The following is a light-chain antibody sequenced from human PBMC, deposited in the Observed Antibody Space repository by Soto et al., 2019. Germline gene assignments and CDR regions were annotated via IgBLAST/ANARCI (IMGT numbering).Light chain of an antibody. CDR2: DAS. V-gene: IGKV1-5*01. CDR3: QQYNSYSPLT. J-gene: IGKJ4*01. CDR1: QSISSW. Sequence: DIQMTQSPTTLSASVGDRVTITCRASQSISSWLAWYQQKPGKAPKLLIYDASSLESGVPSRFSGSGSGTEFTLPISSLQPDDFATYYCQQYNSYSPLTFGGGTKVEIK.